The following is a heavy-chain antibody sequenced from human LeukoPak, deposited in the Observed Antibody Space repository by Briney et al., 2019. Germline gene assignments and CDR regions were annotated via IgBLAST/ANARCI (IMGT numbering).Heavy chain of an antibody. CDR2: ISSSSSYI. D-gene: IGHD3-16*01. J-gene: IGHJ4*02. Sequence: RGSLRLSCAASGLTFDRQAMAWVRQAPGKGLEWVSSISSSSSYIYYADSVKGRFTISRDNAKNSLYLQMNSLRAEDTAVYYCARGGLRPVDYWGQGTLVTVSS. V-gene: IGHV3-21*01. CDR1: GLTFDRQA. CDR3: ARGGLRPVDY.